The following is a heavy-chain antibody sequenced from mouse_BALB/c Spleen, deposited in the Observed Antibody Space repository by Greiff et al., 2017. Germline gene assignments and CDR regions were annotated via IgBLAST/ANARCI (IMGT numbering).Heavy chain of an antibody. D-gene: IGHD2-4*01. J-gene: IGHJ4*01. V-gene: IGHV1-37*01. CDR3: GRSDDYDGFYYAMDY. Sequence: EVKLVESGPELVKPGASVKISCKASGYSFTGYFMNWVKQSHGKSLEWIGRINPYNGDTFYNQKFKGKATLTVDKSSSTAHMELLSLTSEDSAVYYCGRSDDYDGFYYAMDYWGQGTSVTVSS. CDR1: GYSFTGYF. CDR2: INPYNGDT.